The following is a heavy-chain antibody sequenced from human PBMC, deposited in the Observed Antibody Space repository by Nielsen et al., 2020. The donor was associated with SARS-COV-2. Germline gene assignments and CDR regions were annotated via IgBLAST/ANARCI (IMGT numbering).Heavy chain of an antibody. CDR1: GYTFTSYS. Sequence: ASVKVSCKASGYTFTSYSMHWVRQAPGQGLEWVGIIHPYGGTTAYPDITAYAQKFQGRVTMTRDTSTSTVYMELSSLKSEDTAVYYCARRDSSGRGGTNYLDHWGQGTLVTVSP. CDR3: ARRDSSGRGGTNYLDH. CDR2: IHPYGGTTAYPDIT. D-gene: IGHD3-22*01. V-gene: IGHV1-46*01. J-gene: IGHJ4*02.